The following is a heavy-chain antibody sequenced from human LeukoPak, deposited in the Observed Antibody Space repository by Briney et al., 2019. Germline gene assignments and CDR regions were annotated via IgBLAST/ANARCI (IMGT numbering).Heavy chain of an antibody. D-gene: IGHD4-23*01. CDR3: ARTTVAPYYFDY. J-gene: IGHJ4*02. V-gene: IGHV4-61*01. Sequence: PSETLSLTCTVSGGSVSSGNYYWSWIRQPPGKGLEWIGYIYYSGSTNYNPSLKSRVTISVDKSKNQFSPKLSSVTAADTAVYFCARTTVAPYYFDYWGQGTLVTVSS. CDR2: IYYSGST. CDR1: GGSVSSGNYY.